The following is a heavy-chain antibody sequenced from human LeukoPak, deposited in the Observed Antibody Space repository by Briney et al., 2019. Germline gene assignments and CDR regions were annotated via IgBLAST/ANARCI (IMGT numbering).Heavy chain of an antibody. CDR3: ARLRGTVAFDY. CDR2: IYSGGRT. CDR1: GFTFSNAW. J-gene: IGHJ4*02. D-gene: IGHD6-19*01. V-gene: IGHV3-53*01. Sequence: GGSLRLSCAASGFTFSNAWMNWVRQAPGKGLEWVSVIYSGGRTYYADSVKGRFTISRDNSKNALYLQMSSLRAEDTAVYYCARLRGTVAFDYWGQGTLVTVSS.